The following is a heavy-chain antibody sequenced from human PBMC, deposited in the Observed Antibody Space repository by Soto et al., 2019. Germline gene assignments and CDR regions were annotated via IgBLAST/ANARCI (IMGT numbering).Heavy chain of an antibody. V-gene: IGHV3-48*02. D-gene: IGHD2-15*01. CDR1: GFIFNNYD. J-gene: IGHJ6*02. CDR2: ISSSSSTI. CDR3: ARGGCSGGSCQGAWIMDV. Sequence: EVQLVESGGGLVQPGGSLRLSCEASGFIFNNYDMNWVRQAPGKGLEWVSYISSSSSTIYNADSVKGRFTISRDNAKNSLYLQMNSLRDEDMAVYYCARGGCSGGSCQGAWIMDVWGQGTTVTVSS.